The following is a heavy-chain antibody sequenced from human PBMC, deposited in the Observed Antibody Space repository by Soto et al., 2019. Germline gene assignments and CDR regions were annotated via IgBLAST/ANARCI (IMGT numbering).Heavy chain of an antibody. CDR2: IYPGDSDT. CDR3: ARPPAPYDSSGYFDY. V-gene: IGHV5-51*01. D-gene: IGHD3-22*01. J-gene: IGHJ4*02. Sequence: GEPLKSYGRGSGYSFTSYWIGWVRQMPGKGLEWMGIIYPGDSDTRYSPSFQGQVTISADKSISTAYLQWSSLKASDTAMYCCARPPAPYDSSGYFDYWGQGTLVTVSS. CDR1: GYSFTSYW.